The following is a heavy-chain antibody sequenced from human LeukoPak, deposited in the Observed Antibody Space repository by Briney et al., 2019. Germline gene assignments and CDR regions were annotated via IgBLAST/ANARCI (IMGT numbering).Heavy chain of an antibody. J-gene: IGHJ4*02. V-gene: IGHV4-4*02. D-gene: IGHD4-17*01. Sequence: ESSGTLSLTCAVSGGSISSSNWWSWVRRPPGKGLEWIGEIYHSGSTNYNPSLKSRVTISVDRSKNQFSLKLSSVTAADTAVYYCAREATTVTASDYWGQGTLVTVSS. CDR2: IYHSGST. CDR3: AREATTVTASDY. CDR1: GGSISSSNW.